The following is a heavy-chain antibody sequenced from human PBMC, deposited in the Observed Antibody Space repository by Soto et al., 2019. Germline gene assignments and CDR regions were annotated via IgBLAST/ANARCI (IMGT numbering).Heavy chain of an antibody. CDR3: ARPFIVGSTTLGY. J-gene: IGHJ4*02. CDR2: ITRDSNHI. D-gene: IGHD1-26*01. V-gene: IGHV3-21*01. CDR1: GFTFAAYT. Sequence: SLRLSYEASGFTFAAYTINWVRQAPGKGLEWVASITRDSNHIYFADSVKGRFTLSRDNAKNSVYLQMNSLRAEDTAIYFCARPFIVGSTTLGYWGQGTMVTVSS.